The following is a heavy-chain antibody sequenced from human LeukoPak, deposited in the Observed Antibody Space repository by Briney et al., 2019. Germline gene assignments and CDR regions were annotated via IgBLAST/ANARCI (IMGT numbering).Heavy chain of an antibody. Sequence: GGSLRLSCATSGFTFSSYAMSWVRQAPGKGLEWVSGISGSGGSTYYADSVKGRFTISRDSSKNTLYLQMNSLRAEDTAVYYCAKRSSYSSSWIDYWGQGTLVTVSS. CDR2: ISGSGGST. V-gene: IGHV3-23*01. CDR1: GFTFSSYA. J-gene: IGHJ4*02. D-gene: IGHD6-13*01. CDR3: AKRSSYSSSWIDY.